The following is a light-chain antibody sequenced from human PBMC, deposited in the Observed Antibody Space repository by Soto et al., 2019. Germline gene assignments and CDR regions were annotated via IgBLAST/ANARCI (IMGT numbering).Light chain of an antibody. V-gene: IGKV3-20*01. CDR2: GVS. CDR1: ESVSSSY. Sequence: EIVLTQSPGTLSLSPGERDALSCRASESVSSSYLAWYQQKPGQAPRLLIYGVSSRATGIPDRFSGSGSGTDFTLTISRLDPEDFAVYYCQQYGSSPWTFGQGTKVQIK. J-gene: IGKJ1*01. CDR3: QQYGSSPWT.